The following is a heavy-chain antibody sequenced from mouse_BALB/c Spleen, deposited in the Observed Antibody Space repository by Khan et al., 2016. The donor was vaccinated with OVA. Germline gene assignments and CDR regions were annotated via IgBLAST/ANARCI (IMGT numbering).Heavy chain of an antibody. J-gene: IGHJ3*01. V-gene: IGHV3-2*02. D-gene: IGHD2-4*01. CDR3: ARKDYYDYDPFPY. CDR2: INYSGNT. Sequence: EVQLQESGPGLVKPAQSLSLTRTVTGYSITSEYAWNWIRQFPGDKLEWMGYINYSGNTRFNPPLKSRTSITRDTSKNQFFLQLNSVTTEDTVTYYCARKDYYDYDPFPYWGQGTLVTVSA. CDR1: GYSITSEYA.